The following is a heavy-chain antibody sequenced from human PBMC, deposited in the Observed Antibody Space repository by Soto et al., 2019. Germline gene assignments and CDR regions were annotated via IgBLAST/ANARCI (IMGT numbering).Heavy chain of an antibody. J-gene: IGHJ5*02. CDR3: ARGYAHGSDRSIGP. V-gene: IGHV1-46*01. CDR1: GYIFTNYY. CDR2: VNPSDGST. D-gene: IGHD2-2*01. Sequence: ASVKVSCKASGYIFTNYYVHWVRQAPGQRLEWMGLVNPSDGSTTYTQNFQGRVTMTRDTSTTTVYMELYSLTYEDTAVYYCARGYAHGSDRSIGPWGQGTLVTVSS.